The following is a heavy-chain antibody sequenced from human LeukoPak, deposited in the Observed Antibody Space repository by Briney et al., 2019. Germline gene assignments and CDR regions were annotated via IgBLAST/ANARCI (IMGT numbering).Heavy chain of an antibody. D-gene: IGHD2-15*01. J-gene: IGHJ4*02. Sequence: GGSLRLSCAASGFTFSSYEMNWVRQAPGKGLEWVSYISSSGSTIYYADSVKGRFTISRDNAKNSLYLQMKSLRAEDTAVYYCARDREVYCSGGSCTNFDFWGQGILVTVSS. CDR3: ARDREVYCSGGSCTNFDF. V-gene: IGHV3-48*03. CDR1: GFTFSSYE. CDR2: ISSSGSTI.